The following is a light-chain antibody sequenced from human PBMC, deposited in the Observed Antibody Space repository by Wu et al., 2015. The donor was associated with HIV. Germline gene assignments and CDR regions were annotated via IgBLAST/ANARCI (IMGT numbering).Light chain of an antibody. CDR2: GAS. J-gene: IGKJ2*01. Sequence: EIVMTQSPATLSASPGERATLFCRASQSISNDLAWYQQKPGQAPRLLIFGASTRATGIPARFSGGGSGTDFTLTISRLEPEDFAVYYCQQYGSSPPAYTFGQGTKLEIK. V-gene: IGKV3-20*01. CDR3: QQYGSSPPAYT. CDR1: QSISND.